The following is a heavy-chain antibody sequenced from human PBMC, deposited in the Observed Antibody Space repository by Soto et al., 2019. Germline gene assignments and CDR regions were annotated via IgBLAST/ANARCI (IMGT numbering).Heavy chain of an antibody. V-gene: IGHV3-74*01. Sequence: GGSLRLSCAASGFTFSSYWMHWVRQAPGKGLVWVSRINSDGSSTSYADSVKGRFTISRDNAKNTLYLQMNSLRAEDTAVYYCAREGFGPPYYFDDWGQGTLVTVSS. D-gene: IGHD3-10*01. J-gene: IGHJ4*02. CDR1: GFTFSSYW. CDR3: AREGFGPPYYFDD. CDR2: INSDGSST.